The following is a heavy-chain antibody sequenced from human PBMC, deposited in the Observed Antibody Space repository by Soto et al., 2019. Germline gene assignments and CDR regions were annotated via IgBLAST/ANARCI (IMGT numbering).Heavy chain of an antibody. V-gene: IGHV1-18*01. CDR3: ARDRPTSSIRARDYYSAMDV. Sequence: QVQLVQSGAEVKKPGASVKVSCKASGYTFISYGISWVRQAPGQGLEWMGWISSYNGNTNYAQKLQGRVTMTTDTSTTTAYMELRSLRSDDTAVYYCARDRPTSSIRARDYYSAMDVWGQVTTVTVSS. CDR1: GYTFISYG. J-gene: IGHJ6*02. CDR2: ISSYNGNT. D-gene: IGHD6-6*01.